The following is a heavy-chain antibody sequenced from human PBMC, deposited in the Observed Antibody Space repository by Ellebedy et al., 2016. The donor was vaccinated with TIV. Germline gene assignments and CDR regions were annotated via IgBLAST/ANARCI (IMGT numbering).Heavy chain of an antibody. V-gene: IGHV4-39*01. D-gene: IGHD4-17*01. CDR1: GGSISSSSYY. J-gene: IGHJ5*02. Sequence: SETLSLTCTVSGGSISSSSYYWGWIRQPPGKGLEWIGSIYYSGSTYYNPSLKSRVTISVDTSKNQFSLKLSSVTAADTAVYYCARWLGIRFRVWFDPWGQGTLVTVSS. CDR3: ARWLGIRFRVWFDP. CDR2: IYYSGST.